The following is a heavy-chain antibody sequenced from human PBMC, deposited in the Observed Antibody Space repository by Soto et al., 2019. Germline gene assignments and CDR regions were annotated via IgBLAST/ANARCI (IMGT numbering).Heavy chain of an antibody. V-gene: IGHV3-30*18. CDR2: ISYDGSNK. CDR3: AKDPRASSGWYNWFDP. CDR1: GFTFSSYG. Sequence: QVQLVESGGGVVQPGRSLRLSCAASGFTFSSYGMHWVRQAPGKGLEWVAVISYDGSNKYYADSVKGRFTISRDNSKNTLYLQMNSLRAEDTAVYYCAKDPRASSGWYNWFDPWGQGTLGTVSS. D-gene: IGHD6-19*01. J-gene: IGHJ5*02.